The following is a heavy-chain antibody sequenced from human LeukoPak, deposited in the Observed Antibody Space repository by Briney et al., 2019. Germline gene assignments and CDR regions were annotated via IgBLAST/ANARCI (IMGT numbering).Heavy chain of an antibody. J-gene: IGHJ4*02. CDR2: INHSGST. V-gene: IGHV4-34*01. Sequence: SETLSLTCAVYGGSFSGYDWSWIRQPPGKGLEWIGEINHSGSTNYNPSLKSRVTISIDTSKNQFSLKLSSVTAADTAVYYCARPNVSSSWYYFDYWGQGTLVTVSS. D-gene: IGHD6-13*01. CDR3: ARPNVSSSWYYFDY. CDR1: GGSFSGYD.